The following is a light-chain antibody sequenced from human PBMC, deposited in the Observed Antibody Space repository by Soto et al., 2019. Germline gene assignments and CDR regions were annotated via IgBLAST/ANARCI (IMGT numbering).Light chain of an antibody. V-gene: IGKV3-15*01. Sequence: EIVMTQSPATLSVSPGERATLSCRASQSVSGNLAWYQQKPGQAPRLLIYGASTGATGIPARFSGSGSGTEFTLTISSLQSEDFAVSYCQQYNNWPRTFGQGPKVEIK. CDR1: QSVSGN. CDR2: GAS. J-gene: IGKJ1*01. CDR3: QQYNNWPRT.